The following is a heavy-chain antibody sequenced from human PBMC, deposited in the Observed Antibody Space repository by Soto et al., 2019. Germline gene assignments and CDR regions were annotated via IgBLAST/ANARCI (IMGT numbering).Heavy chain of an antibody. CDR2: IYYSGST. Sequence: SETLSLTCTVSGGSISSGGYYWSWIRQHPGKGLEWIGYIYYSGSTYYNPSLKSRVTISVDTSKNQFSLKLSSVTAADTAVYYCARDRGRVGATRSYYYYGMDVWGQGTTVTVSS. D-gene: IGHD1-26*01. CDR3: ARDRGRVGATRSYYYYGMDV. J-gene: IGHJ6*02. V-gene: IGHV4-31*03. CDR1: GGSISSGGYY.